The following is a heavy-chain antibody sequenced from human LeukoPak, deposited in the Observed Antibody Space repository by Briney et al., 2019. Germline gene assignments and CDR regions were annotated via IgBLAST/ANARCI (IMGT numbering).Heavy chain of an antibody. CDR1: AGSISSGGYY. CDR2: IYHSGST. Sequence: SETLSLTCTVSAGSISSGGYYWTWIRQPPGKGLEWIGYIYHSGSTYYNPSLKSRVTISVDRSKNQFSLKLTSVTAADTAVYYCARGDSGSPRASYYYYMDVWGKGTTVTVSS. J-gene: IGHJ6*03. V-gene: IGHV4-30-2*01. CDR3: ARGDSGSPRASYYYYMDV. D-gene: IGHD1-26*01.